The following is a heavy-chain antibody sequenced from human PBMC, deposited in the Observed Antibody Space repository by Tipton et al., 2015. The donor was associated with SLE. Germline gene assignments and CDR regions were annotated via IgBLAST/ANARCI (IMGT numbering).Heavy chain of an antibody. Sequence: TLSLTCTVSGGSISSYYWSWIRQPPGKGLEWIGEINQSGSTNYNPSLKSRVTISRDTSEKQVSLKLTSVTAADTAVYYCARYLDWNYTFIDFWGQGSLVTVSS. D-gene: IGHD1-7*01. CDR1: GGSISSYY. CDR2: INQSGST. V-gene: IGHV4-34*01. J-gene: IGHJ4*02. CDR3: ARYLDWNYTFIDF.